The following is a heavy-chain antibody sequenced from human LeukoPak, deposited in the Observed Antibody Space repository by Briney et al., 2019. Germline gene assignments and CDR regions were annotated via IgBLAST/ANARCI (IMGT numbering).Heavy chain of an antibody. CDR1: GGSISSGGYY. D-gene: IGHD3-22*01. CDR2: IYYSGST. V-gene: IGHV4-31*03. Sequence: PSQTLSLTCTVSGGSISSGGYYWSWIRQHPGKGLEWIGYIYYSGSTYYNPSLKSRVTISVDTSKNQFSLKPSSVTAADTAVYYCARGRYDSSGYYFDYWGQGTLVTVSS. J-gene: IGHJ4*02. CDR3: ARGRYDSSGYYFDY.